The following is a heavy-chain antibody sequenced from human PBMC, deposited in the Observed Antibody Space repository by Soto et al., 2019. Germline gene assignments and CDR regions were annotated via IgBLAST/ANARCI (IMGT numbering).Heavy chain of an antibody. D-gene: IGHD2-21*02. CDR1: GGTFSSYA. CDR3: AREGVVTPDVDY. V-gene: IGHV1-69*13. CDR2: IIPIFGTA. Sequence: SVKVSCKASGGTFSSYAISWVRQAPGQGLEWMGGIIPIFGTANYAQKFQGRVTITADESTSTAYMELSSLRSEDTAVYYCAREGVVTPDVDYWGQGTLVTVSS. J-gene: IGHJ4*02.